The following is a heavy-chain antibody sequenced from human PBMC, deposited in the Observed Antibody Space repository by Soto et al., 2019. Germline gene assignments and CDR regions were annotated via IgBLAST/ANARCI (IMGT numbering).Heavy chain of an antibody. J-gene: IGHJ4*02. CDR2: ISGSGGST. V-gene: IGHV3-23*01. CDR3: AKEVSLGSTVDLGY. Sequence: LRLSCAASGFTFRIFAMSWVGQSPGKGLEWVSTISGSGGSTYYADAVKGRFTISRDNSMGTLYLQMKSLRVEDTAIYYCAKEVSLGSTVDLGYWGQGALVTVYS. CDR1: GFTFRIFA. D-gene: IGHD7-27*01.